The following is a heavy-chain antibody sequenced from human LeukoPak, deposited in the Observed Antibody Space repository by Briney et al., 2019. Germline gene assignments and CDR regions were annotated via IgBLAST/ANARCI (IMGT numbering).Heavy chain of an antibody. CDR3: ARGTVGAPGIDY. CDR2: INGAGNKK. J-gene: IGHJ4*02. V-gene: IGHV3-74*01. CDR1: GFTSYGYW. D-gene: IGHD6-13*01. Sequence: PGGSLRLSCAASGFTSYGYWMHWFGQLPGKALAWVSEINGAGNKKNYADSVRGRFTVSRDNAKDTVYLQMDSLRVEDTAVYYCARGTVGAPGIDYWGQGTLVSVSS.